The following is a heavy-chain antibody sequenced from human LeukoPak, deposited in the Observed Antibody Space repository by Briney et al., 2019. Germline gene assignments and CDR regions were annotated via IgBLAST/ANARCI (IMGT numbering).Heavy chain of an antibody. V-gene: IGHV3-23*01. CDR2: ISSTGGTT. J-gene: IGHJ6*03. CDR1: RFTFSSYS. D-gene: IGHD2-15*01. Sequence: PGGSLRLSCAASRFTFSSYSMNWVRQAPGKGLEWVSSISSTGGTTYYADSVKGRFTISRDNSKNTLYLQMNSLRAEDTAIYYCAKNGDRGAYCTGGTCYPYFYYYMDVWGKGTTVTI. CDR3: AKNGDRGAYCTGGTCYPYFYYYMDV.